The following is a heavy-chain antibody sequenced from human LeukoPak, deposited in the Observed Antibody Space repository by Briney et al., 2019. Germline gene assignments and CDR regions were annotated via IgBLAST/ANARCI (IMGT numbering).Heavy chain of an antibody. V-gene: IGHV4-38-2*02. CDR3: ASWKGRSLQTDIVVVLAAPP. CDR2: IYHSGDT. D-gene: IGHD2-15*01. J-gene: IGHJ5*02. CDR1: GYSVSSGYY. Sequence: SETLSLTCTVSGYSVSSGYYWGWIRQPPGKGLEWIASIYHSGDTYYNSSLRSRVTISLDTSKNQLSLKLSSVTAADTAVYYCASWKGRSLQTDIVVVLAAPPWGQGTLVTVSS.